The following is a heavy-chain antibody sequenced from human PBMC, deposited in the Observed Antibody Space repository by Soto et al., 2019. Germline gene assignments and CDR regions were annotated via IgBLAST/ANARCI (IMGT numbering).Heavy chain of an antibody. D-gene: IGHD3-3*01. V-gene: IGHV2-5*02. J-gene: IGHJ3*02. Sequence: SGPTLVHPTQTLTLTCTFSGFSLSTSGVGVGWIRQPPGKALEWLALIYWDDDKRYSPTLKSRLTITKDTSKNQVVLTMTNMDPVDTATYYCAHMLLITIFGVVISEPLFDIWGQGTMVTVSS. CDR3: AHMLLITIFGVVISEPLFDI. CDR2: IYWDDDK. CDR1: GFSLSTSGVG.